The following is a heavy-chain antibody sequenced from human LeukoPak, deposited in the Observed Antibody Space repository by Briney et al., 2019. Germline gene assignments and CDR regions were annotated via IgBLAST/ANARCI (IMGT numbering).Heavy chain of an antibody. CDR1: GFTFSSYA. CDR3: AKDLYADDYYDSSGYPDAFDI. D-gene: IGHD3-22*01. Sequence: PGGSLRLSCAASGFTFSSYAMSWVRQAPGKGLEWVSAISGSGGSTYYADSVKGRFTISRDNSKNTLYLQMNSLRAKDTAVYYCAKDLYADDYYDSSGYPDAFDIWGQGTMVAVSS. V-gene: IGHV3-23*01. J-gene: IGHJ3*02. CDR2: ISGSGGST.